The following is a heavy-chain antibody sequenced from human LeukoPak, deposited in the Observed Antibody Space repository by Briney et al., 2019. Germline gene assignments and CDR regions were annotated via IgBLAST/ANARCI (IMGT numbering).Heavy chain of an antibody. CDR1: AYSFTSYN. D-gene: IGHD3-16*01. CDR2: FTPNSGAT. Sequence: SVKVSFKASAYSFTSYNIHLGRHVPGQGHELMGGFTPNSGATNYAQQFQGRVTMTRDTAISTAYMELNNLISDDTAVYYCARGMGWGTHRRFDFWGQGTPVTVSS. V-gene: IGHV1-2*02. CDR3: ARGMGWGTHRRFDF. J-gene: IGHJ4*02.